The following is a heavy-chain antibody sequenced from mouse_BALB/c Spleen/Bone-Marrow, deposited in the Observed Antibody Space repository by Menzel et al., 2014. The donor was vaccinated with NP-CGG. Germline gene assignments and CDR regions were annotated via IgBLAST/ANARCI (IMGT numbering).Heavy chain of an antibody. D-gene: IGHD2-4*01. CDR1: GFTFSNYG. J-gene: IGHJ3*01. CDR2: ISGGGSYT. V-gene: IGHV5-9-2*01. CDR3: ARHAYYDQTEVSFVY. Sequence: EVQLVESEGGLVKSGGSLKLSCAASGFTFSNYGMSWVRQTPEKRLEWVATISGGGSYTFYSDSVKGRFTISRDNAKNNLYLQLSSLRSEDTALYYCARHAYYDQTEVSFVYWGQGTLVTVSA.